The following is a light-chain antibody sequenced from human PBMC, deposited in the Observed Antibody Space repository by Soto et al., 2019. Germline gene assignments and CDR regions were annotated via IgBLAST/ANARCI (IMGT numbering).Light chain of an antibody. J-gene: IGKJ3*01. CDR2: DAS. V-gene: IGKV1-5*01. Sequence: DIQMTQSPSTLSSSGGDIFTITCRASQSISSWLAWYQQKPGKAPKLLIYDASSLESGVPSRFSGSGSGTEFTLTITSLQPDDFATYYCQGGNTFGPGTKVDN. CDR1: QSISSW. CDR3: QGGNT.